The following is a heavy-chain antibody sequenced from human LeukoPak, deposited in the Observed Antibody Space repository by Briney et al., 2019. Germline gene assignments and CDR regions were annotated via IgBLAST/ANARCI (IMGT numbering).Heavy chain of an antibody. J-gene: IGHJ4*02. CDR1: GFSFSSYA. V-gene: IGHV3-23*01. Sequence: GGSLRLYCGASGFSFSSYAMSLVRQAPGYGLHLVSAISGSGGSTYYADSVKGRFTTSRDNSKNTLYLQMNCLRAEDTAVYYCAKEGDGGSYYYWGQGTLVTVSS. D-gene: IGHD2-15*01. CDR3: AKEGDGGSYYY. CDR2: ISGSGGST.